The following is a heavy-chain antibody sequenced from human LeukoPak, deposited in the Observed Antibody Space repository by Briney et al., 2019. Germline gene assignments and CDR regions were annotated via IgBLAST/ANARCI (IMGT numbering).Heavy chain of an antibody. CDR2: INHSGST. CDR3: ARALSNPSRYGMDV. CDR1: GGSFSGYY. V-gene: IGHV4-34*01. D-gene: IGHD4-11*01. J-gene: IGHJ6*02. Sequence: SETLSLTCAVYGGSFSGYYWSWIRQPPGKGLEWIGEINHSGSTNYNPSLKSRVTISVDTSKNQFSLKLSSVTAADTAVYYCARALSNPSRYGMDVWGQGTTVTVSS.